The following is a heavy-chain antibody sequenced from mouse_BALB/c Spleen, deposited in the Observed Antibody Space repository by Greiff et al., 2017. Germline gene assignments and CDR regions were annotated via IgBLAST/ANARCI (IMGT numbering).Heavy chain of an antibody. CDR2: ISSGGSYT. CDR3: ARHPYGNYGAMDY. J-gene: IGHJ4*01. Sequence: EVHLVESGGGLVKPGGSLKLSCAASGFTFSSYAMSWVRQTPEKRLEWVATISSGGSYTYYPDSVKGRFTISRDNAKNTLYLQMSSLRSEDTAMYYCARHPYGNYGAMDYWGQGTSVTVSS. CDR1: GFTFSSYA. V-gene: IGHV5-9-3*01. D-gene: IGHD2-1*01.